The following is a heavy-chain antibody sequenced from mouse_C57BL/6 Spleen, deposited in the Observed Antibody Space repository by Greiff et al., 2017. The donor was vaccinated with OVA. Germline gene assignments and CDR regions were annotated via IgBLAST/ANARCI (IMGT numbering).Heavy chain of an antibody. V-gene: IGHV3-6*01. CDR3: ARITTVPYYFDY. CDR2: ISYDGSN. Sequence: EVQLQQSGPGLVKPSQSLSLTCSVTGYSITSGYYWNWIRQFPGNKLEWMGYISYDGSNNYNPSLKNRISITRDTSKNQFFLKLNSVTTEDTATYYCARITTVPYYFDYWGQGTTLTVSS. D-gene: IGHD1-1*01. CDR1: GYSITSGYY. J-gene: IGHJ2*01.